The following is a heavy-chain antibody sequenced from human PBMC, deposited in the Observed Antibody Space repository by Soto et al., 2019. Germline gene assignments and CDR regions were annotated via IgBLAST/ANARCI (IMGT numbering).Heavy chain of an antibody. D-gene: IGHD4-17*01. CDR2: ISGSGGSK. V-gene: IGHV3-23*01. CDR1: GFTFSSYA. J-gene: IGHJ4*02. CDR3: ATLYGDFDY. Sequence: GGSLRLSCAASGFTFSSYAMSWVRQAPGKGLEWVSVISGSGGSKYYADSVKGRFTISRDNSKNTLYLQMNSLRAEDTAVYYCATLYGDFDYWGQGTLVTVSS.